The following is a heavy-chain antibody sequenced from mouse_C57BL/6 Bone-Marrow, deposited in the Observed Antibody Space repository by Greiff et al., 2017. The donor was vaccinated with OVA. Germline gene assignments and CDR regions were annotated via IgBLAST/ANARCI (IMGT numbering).Heavy chain of an antibody. CDR1: GFTFTDYY. D-gene: IGHD4-1*01. CDR2: IRNKANGYTT. Sequence: VQLKESGGGLVQPGGSLSLSCAASGFTFTDYYMSWVRQPPGKALEWLGFIRNKANGYTTEYSASVKGRFTISRDNSQSILYLQMNALRAEDSATYYCARELGMFAYWGQGTLVTVSA. CDR3: ARELGMFAY. J-gene: IGHJ3*01. V-gene: IGHV7-3*01.